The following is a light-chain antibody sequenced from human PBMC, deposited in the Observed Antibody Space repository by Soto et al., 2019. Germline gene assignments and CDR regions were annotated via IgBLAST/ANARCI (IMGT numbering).Light chain of an antibody. J-gene: IGKJ3*01. Sequence: AIQLTQSPSSLSASVGDRVTITCRASQGISSALAWYPQKLEKAPNLLIYDASSLERAVPSRFSGSGSWTDFTLTISSLQPEDFATYDCQQYHSYSFTFGPGTKVDIK. CDR2: DAS. V-gene: IGKV1-13*02. CDR1: QGISSA. CDR3: QQYHSYSFT.